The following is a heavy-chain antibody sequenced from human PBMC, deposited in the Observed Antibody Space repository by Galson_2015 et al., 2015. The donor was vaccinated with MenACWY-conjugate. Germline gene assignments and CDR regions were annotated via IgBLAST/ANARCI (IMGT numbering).Heavy chain of an antibody. D-gene: IGHD4-11*01. V-gene: IGHV4-59*08. CDR1: GGSISSYY. J-gene: IGHJ5*02. CDR3: ARTDYRNWFDP. CDR2: IYYSGST. Sequence: ETLSLTCTVSGGSISSYYWSWIRQPPGQGLEWIGYIYYSGSTNYNPSLKSRVTISVDTSKNQFSLKLSSVTAADTAVYYCARTDYRNWFDPRGQGTLVTVSS.